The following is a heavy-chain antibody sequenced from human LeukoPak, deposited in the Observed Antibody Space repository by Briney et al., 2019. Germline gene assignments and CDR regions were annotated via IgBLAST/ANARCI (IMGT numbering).Heavy chain of an antibody. V-gene: IGHV3-7*01. CDR1: GFTFSSYL. Sequence: GGSLRLSCAASGFTFSSYLMTWVRQAPGKGLQWVANIKHDGSEEYYVDSVKGRFTISRDNARNSLYLQMNSLRVEDTAVYYCARTFRFLERPDASDLWGKGTMVAVSS. CDR3: ARTFRFLERPDASDL. D-gene: IGHD3-3*01. CDR2: IKHDGSEE. J-gene: IGHJ3*01.